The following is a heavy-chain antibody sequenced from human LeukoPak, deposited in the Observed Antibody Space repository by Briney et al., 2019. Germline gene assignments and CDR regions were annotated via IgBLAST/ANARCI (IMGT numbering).Heavy chain of an antibody. V-gene: IGHV5-51*01. CDR2: IYPSDSDT. Sequence: GESLKISCKGSGYSFTNYWIGWVRQMPGKGLEWMGIIYPSDSDTRYNPSFRGQVTISADKSIGTAYLQWSSLKASDTAMYYCASGYSYGFRLEGSAFDIWGQGTMVTVSS. D-gene: IGHD5-18*01. CDR1: GYSFTNYW. J-gene: IGHJ3*02. CDR3: ASGYSYGFRLEGSAFDI.